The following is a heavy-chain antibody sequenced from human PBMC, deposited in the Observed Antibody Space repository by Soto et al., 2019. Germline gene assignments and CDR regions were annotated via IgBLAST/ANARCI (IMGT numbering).Heavy chain of an antibody. CDR2: INHSGRV. V-gene: IGHV4-34*01. CDR3: STRAYDTNGYYRFDP. J-gene: IGHJ5*01. D-gene: IGHD3-22*01. Sequence: SETLSLTCAVYGGSFSGHSWTWIRQSPGKGLEWIGDINHSGRVNYSPSLKSRVTISLDTSKNQFSLTLSAVTAADTAMYYCSTRAYDTNGYYRFDPWGQGTLVTVSS. CDR1: GGSFSGHS.